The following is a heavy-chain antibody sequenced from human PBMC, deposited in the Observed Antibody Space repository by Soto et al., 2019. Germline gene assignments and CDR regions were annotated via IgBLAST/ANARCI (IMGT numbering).Heavy chain of an antibody. J-gene: IGHJ6*02. CDR2: IDPSDSYT. Sequence: EVQLVQSGAEVKKPGESLRISCKGSGYSFTSYWISWVRQMPGKGLEWMGRIDPSDSYTNYSPSFQGHVTISADKSISTAYLQWSSLKASDTAMYYCARRGVGGNLGDYYYGMDVWGQGTTVTVSS. D-gene: IGHD3-16*01. V-gene: IGHV5-10-1*03. CDR3: ARRGVGGNLGDYYYGMDV. CDR1: GYSFTSYW.